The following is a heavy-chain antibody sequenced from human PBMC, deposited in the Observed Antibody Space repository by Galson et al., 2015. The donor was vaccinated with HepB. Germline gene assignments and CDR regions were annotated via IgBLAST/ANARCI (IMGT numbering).Heavy chain of an antibody. Sequence: SLRLSCAASGFPFNNAWMTWVRQAPGMGLERVGRIKSKTDGQTTDYAAPVKGRFTISRDDSQNRLYLQMNSLKPEDTAVYYCTTDVYYSTYWSWLDPWGQGTLVTVSS. D-gene: IGHD2-8*02. CDR3: TTDVYYSTYWSWLDP. CDR2: IKSKTDGQTT. J-gene: IGHJ5*02. V-gene: IGHV3-15*01. CDR1: GFPFNNAW.